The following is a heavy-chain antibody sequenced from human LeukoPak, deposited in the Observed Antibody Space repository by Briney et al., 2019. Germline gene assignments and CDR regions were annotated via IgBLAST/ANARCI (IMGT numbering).Heavy chain of an antibody. D-gene: IGHD7-27*01. Sequence: GGSLRLSCAASGFTFSSYAMSWVSHAPGKGLEGVSTITGNGGSTFYADSVKGRFTISRDNSKNTLYLQMNSLRAEDTAVYYCAKPSLGLIDINYFFDHWGQGTLVTVSS. V-gene: IGHV3-23*01. CDR1: GFTFSSYA. CDR2: ITGNGGST. J-gene: IGHJ4*02. CDR3: AKPSLGLIDINYFFDH.